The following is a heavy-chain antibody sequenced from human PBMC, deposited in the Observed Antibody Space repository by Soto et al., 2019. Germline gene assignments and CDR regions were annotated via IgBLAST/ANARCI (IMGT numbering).Heavy chain of an antibody. CDR2: INHSGST. D-gene: IGHD6-19*01. Sequence: SETLSLTCAVYGGSFSGYYWSWIRQPPGKGLEWIGEINHSGSTNYNPSLKSRVTISVDTSKNQFSLKLSSVTAADTAVYYCARAHGYSSGWSKGNDYWGQGTLVTVSS. J-gene: IGHJ4*02. CDR1: GGSFSGYY. CDR3: ARAHGYSSGWSKGNDY. V-gene: IGHV4-34*01.